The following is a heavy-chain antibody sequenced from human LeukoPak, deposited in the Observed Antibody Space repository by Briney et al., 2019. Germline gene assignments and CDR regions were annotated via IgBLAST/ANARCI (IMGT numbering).Heavy chain of an antibody. CDR3: ARDQPDSSPLRFLEATGMDV. V-gene: IGHV3-23*01. J-gene: IGHJ6*02. CDR2: ISGSGGST. D-gene: IGHD3-3*01. CDR1: GFTFSSYA. Sequence: GGSLRLSCAASGFTFSSYAMSWVRQAPGKGLEWVSAISGSGGSTYYADSVKGRFTISRDNSKNTLYLQMNSLRAEDTAVYYCARDQPDSSPLRFLEATGMDVWGQGTTVTVSS.